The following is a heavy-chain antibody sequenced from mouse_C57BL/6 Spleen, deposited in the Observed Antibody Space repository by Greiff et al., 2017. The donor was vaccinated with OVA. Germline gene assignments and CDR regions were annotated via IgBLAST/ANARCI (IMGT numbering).Heavy chain of an antibody. CDR1: GYTFTSYW. D-gene: IGHD2-3*01. Sequence: QVQLQQPGAELVKPGASVKLSCKASGYTFTSYWMQWVKQRPGQGLEWIGEIDPSDSYTNYNQKFKGKATLTADTSSNTAYLQLSSLTSEDTAVYYCTTGWFQFDYWGQGTTLTVSS. J-gene: IGHJ2*01. CDR3: TTGWFQFDY. CDR2: IDPSDSYT. V-gene: IGHV1-50*01.